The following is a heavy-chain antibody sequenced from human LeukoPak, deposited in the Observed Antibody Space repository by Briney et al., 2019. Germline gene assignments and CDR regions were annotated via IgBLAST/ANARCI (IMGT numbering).Heavy chain of an antibody. CDR3: ARYSGSSRDPYFDY. J-gene: IGHJ4*02. D-gene: IGHD1-26*01. V-gene: IGHV4-4*09. CDR1: GGSISSYS. Sequence: PSETLSPTCTVSGGSISSYSWSWIRQPPGKGLEWIGYIYTSGSTNYNPSLKSRVTISVDTSKNQCSLKLSSVTAADTAVYYCARYSGSSRDPYFDYWGQGTLVSVSS. CDR2: IYTSGST.